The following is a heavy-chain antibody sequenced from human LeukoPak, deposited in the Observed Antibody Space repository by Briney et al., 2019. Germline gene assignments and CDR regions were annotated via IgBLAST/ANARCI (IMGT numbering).Heavy chain of an antibody. V-gene: IGHV3-23*01. J-gene: IGHJ4*02. CDR1: GFTFSSYA. D-gene: IGHD3-3*01. CDR2: ISGSGGST. CDR3: ARGGVYYDFWSGYNTIDY. Sequence: PGGSLRLSCAASGFTFSSYAMSWVRQAPGKGLEWVSAISGSGGSTHYADSVKGRFTISRDNAKNTLYLQMNSLRAEDTAVYYCARGGVYYDFWSGYNTIDYWGQGTLVTVSS.